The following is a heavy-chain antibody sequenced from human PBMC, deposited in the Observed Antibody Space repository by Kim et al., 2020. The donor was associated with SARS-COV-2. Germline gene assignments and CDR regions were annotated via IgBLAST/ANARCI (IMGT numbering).Heavy chain of an antibody. J-gene: IGHJ4*02. CDR2: INHSGST. CDR1: GGSFSGYY. CDR3: ARGGHPPLIDY. Sequence: SETLSLTCAVYGGSFSGYYWSWIRQPPGKGLEWIGEINHSGSTNYNPSLKSRVTISVDTSKNQFSLKLSSVTAADTAVYYCARGGHPPLIDYWGQGTLVTVSS. V-gene: IGHV4-34*01.